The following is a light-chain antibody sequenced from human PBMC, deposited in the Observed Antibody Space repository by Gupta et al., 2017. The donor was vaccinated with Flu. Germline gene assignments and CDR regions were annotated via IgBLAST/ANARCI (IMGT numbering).Light chain of an antibody. J-gene: IGLJ3*02. CDR1: SSDVGGYNS. V-gene: IGLV2-11*03. Sequence: GSPGQSVAISCTGTSSDVGGYNSVSWYQQLPGKDPKLMIYDVTQRPSEVPDRFSGSKSGNTASLTISGLQAEDEADYYCCSYAATYWVFGGGTKLTVL. CDR3: CSYAATYWV. CDR2: DVT.